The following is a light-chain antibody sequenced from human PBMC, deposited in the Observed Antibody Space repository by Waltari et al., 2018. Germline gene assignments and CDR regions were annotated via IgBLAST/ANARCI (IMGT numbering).Light chain of an antibody. CDR3: QHYVRLPAT. CDR2: GTS. J-gene: IGKJ1*01. V-gene: IGKV3-20*01. Sequence: DIVLTQSPGTLYLSPGERTTLFCRASQSVGRTLAWHQQKPGQAPRLLIYGTSSRATDIPDRFSGSGSGTDFSLTINRLEPEDFAVYYCQHYVRLPATFGQGTKVEIK. CDR1: QSVGRT.